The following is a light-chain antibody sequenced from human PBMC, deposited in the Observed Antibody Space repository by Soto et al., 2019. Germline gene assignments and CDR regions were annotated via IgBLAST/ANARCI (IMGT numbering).Light chain of an antibody. CDR2: EVN. V-gene: IGLV2-8*01. CDR1: SSDVGGYNY. CDR3: SSYAGSSNV. J-gene: IGLJ1*01. Sequence: QSALTQPPSASGSPGQSVAISFTGTSSDVGGYNYVSWYQQHPVKAPKLMIYEVNKRPSGVPDRFSGSKSGNTASLNVSGIQAEDEADYYCSSYAGSSNVFGTGTKVTVL.